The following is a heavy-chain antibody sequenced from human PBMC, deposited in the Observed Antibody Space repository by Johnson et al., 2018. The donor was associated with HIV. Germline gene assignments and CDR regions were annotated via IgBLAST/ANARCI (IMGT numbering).Heavy chain of an antibody. CDR1: GFTFSDYY. V-gene: IGHV3-11*04. Sequence: QVQLVESGGGLVKPGGSLRLSCAASGFTFSDYYMTWIRQTPGKGLEWVSYISSSGTTVYYADSVKGRFSISRDNAKHSLHLQMNSLRAEDTAVYYCARDRGYWDGLDIWGQGTMVTVSS. CDR2: ISSSGTTV. J-gene: IGHJ3*02. CDR3: ARDRGYWDGLDI. D-gene: IGHD3-22*01.